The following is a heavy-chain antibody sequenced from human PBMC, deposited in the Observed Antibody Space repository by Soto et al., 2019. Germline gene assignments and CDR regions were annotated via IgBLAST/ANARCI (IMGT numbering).Heavy chain of an antibody. Sequence: QVQLQESGPGLVKPSQTLSLTCTVSGGSISSGDYYWSWIRQPPGKGLEWIGYIYYSGSTYYNPSLTSRVTISVDTSKNQFSLKLSSVTAADTAVYYCALMDGIVPAAMSLDPWGQGTLVTVSS. CDR3: ALMDGIVPAAMSLDP. J-gene: IGHJ5*02. D-gene: IGHD2-2*01. CDR2: IYYSGST. V-gene: IGHV4-30-4*01. CDR1: GGSISSGDYY.